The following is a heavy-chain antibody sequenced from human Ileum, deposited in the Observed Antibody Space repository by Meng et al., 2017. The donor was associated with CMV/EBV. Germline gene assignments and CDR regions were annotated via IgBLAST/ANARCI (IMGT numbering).Heavy chain of an antibody. V-gene: IGHV3-48*01. J-gene: IGHJ4*02. Sequence: GESLKISCAASGFSLSNFNMNWVRQVPGKGLEWVSYISNTSGTIHHADSVKGRFTISRDNSKNSLYLEMNSLRAEDTAVYYCARFDYWGQGALVTVSS. CDR3: ARFDY. CDR1: GFSLSNFN. CDR2: ISNTSGTI.